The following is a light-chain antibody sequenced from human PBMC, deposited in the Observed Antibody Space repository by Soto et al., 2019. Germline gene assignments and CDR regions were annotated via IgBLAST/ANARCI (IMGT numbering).Light chain of an antibody. CDR3: SSYISSTTLVV. J-gene: IGLJ2*01. Sequence: QSVLTQPASVSGSPGQSITISCTGTSGDIGGYNYVSWYQQHPGKAPKLLISEVTNRPSGVSNRFSGSKSGNTASLTISGLQAEDEADYYCSSYISSTTLVVFGGGTKVTVL. V-gene: IGLV2-14*01. CDR1: SGDIGGYNY. CDR2: EVT.